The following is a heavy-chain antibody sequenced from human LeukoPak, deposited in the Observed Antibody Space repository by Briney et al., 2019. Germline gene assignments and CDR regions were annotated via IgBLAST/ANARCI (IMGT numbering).Heavy chain of an antibody. Sequence: GVSLRLSCAASGFTFSSYAMHWVRQAPGKGLEWVAVISYDGSNKYYADSVKGRFTISRDNSKNTLYLQMNSLRAEDTAVYYCARSIAVAGDYYYGMDVWGQGTTVTVSS. CDR1: GFTFSSYA. CDR3: ARSIAVAGDYYYGMDV. CDR2: ISYDGSNK. J-gene: IGHJ6*02. V-gene: IGHV3-30-3*01. D-gene: IGHD6-19*01.